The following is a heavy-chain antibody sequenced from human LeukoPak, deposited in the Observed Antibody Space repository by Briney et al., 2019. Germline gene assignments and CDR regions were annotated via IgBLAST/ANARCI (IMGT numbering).Heavy chain of an antibody. J-gene: IGHJ4*02. V-gene: IGHV4-39*07. CDR2: IYYSGST. Sequence: SETLSLTCTVSGGSISSSSYYWGWIRQPPGKGLEWIGSIYYSGSTNYNPSLKSRVTISVDTSKNQFSLKLSSVTAADTAVYYCAREGDYYDSPYYYFDYWGQGTLVTVSS. CDR3: AREGDYYDSPYYYFDY. CDR1: GGSISSSSYY. D-gene: IGHD3-22*01.